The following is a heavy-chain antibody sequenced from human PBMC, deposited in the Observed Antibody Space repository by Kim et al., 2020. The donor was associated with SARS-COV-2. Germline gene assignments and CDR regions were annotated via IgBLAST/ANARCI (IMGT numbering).Heavy chain of an antibody. Sequence: SETLSLTCTVSGGSISSSSYYWGWIRQPPGKGLEWIGSIYYSGSTYYNPSLKSRVTISVDTSKNQFSLKLSSVTAADTAVYYCARQAAREYGGVSDSGAFDTGAQGTMSPVSS. J-gene: IGHJ3*02. V-gene: IGHV4-39*01. CDR1: GGSISSSSYY. CDR2: IYYSGST. D-gene: IGHD2-8*02. CDR3: ARQAAREYGGVSDSGAFDT.